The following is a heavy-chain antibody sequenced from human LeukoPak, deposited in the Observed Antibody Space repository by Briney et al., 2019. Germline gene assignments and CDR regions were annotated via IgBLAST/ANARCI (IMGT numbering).Heavy chain of an antibody. V-gene: IGHV3-23*01. Sequence: SGGSLRLSCTASGFTFTTLAMSWVRQAPGKGLEWVSSISSRGDDTNYADSVKGRFTISRDDSKNTVFLQMDNLRVEDSATYYCAKAGQSTMVRGVIVMYHFDSWGQGTLVSVSS. J-gene: IGHJ4*02. CDR1: GFTFTTLA. D-gene: IGHD3-10*01. CDR2: ISSRGDDT. CDR3: AKAGQSTMVRGVIVMYHFDS.